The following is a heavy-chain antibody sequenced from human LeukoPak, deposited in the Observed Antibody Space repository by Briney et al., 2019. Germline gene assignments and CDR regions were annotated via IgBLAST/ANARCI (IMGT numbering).Heavy chain of an antibody. V-gene: IGHV3-48*03. Sequence: GGSLRLSCVASGFTFSSYEMNWVRQAPGKGLEWVSFISRSGDIVHYTDSVKGRLTISRDNAKNTLYLQMNSLRAEDTAVYYCARDWRDYGDFLGLDYWGQGTLVTVSS. CDR2: ISRSGDIV. D-gene: IGHD4-17*01. J-gene: IGHJ4*02. CDR1: GFTFSSYE. CDR3: ARDWRDYGDFLGLDY.